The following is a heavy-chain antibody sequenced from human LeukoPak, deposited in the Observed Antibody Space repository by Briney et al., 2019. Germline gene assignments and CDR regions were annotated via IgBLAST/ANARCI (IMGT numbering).Heavy chain of an antibody. J-gene: IGHJ3*02. V-gene: IGHV6-1*01. Sequence: SQTLSLACAISGDSVSTNSAAWNWVRQSPSRGLEWLGRTYYRSKWHNDYAVSVKSRISINPDTSKSQLSLQLNSVTPEDTAVYYCAREGPDAFDIWGQGTMVTVSS. CDR2: TYYRSKWHN. CDR1: GDSVSTNSAA. CDR3: AREGPDAFDI.